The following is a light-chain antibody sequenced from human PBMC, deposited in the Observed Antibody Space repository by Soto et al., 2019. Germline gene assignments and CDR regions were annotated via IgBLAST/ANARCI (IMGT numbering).Light chain of an antibody. J-gene: IGKJ4*01. Sequence: EIVLTQSPGTLSLSPGERATLSCRASQSVSSSYLAWFQQKPGQAPRLLSYGASGRATGIPDRFSGSGSGTEFTLTISRREPEDVAVYYCQQYGSSPEITFGGGTKVEIK. CDR2: GAS. V-gene: IGKV3-20*01. CDR1: QSVSSSY. CDR3: QQYGSSPEIT.